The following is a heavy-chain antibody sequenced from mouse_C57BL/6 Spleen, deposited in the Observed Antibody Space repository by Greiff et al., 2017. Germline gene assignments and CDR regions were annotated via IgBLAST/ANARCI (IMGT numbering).Heavy chain of an antibody. CDR1: GYAFSSYW. D-gene: IGHD4-1*01. V-gene: IGHV1-80*01. CDR2: IYPGDGDT. CDR3: ARWDFYYYARDY. Sequence: QVQLQQSGAELVKPGASVKISCKASGYAFSSYWMNWVKQRPGKGLEWIGQIYPGDGDTNYNGKFKGKATLTADKSSSTAYMQLSSLTSEDSAVXFCARWDFYYYARDYWGQGTSVTVSS. J-gene: IGHJ4*01.